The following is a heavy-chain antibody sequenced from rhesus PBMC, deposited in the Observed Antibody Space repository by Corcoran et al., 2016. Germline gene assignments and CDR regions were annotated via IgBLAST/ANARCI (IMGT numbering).Heavy chain of an antibody. CDR2: IRNKAKGGTA. D-gene: IGHD5-12*01. Sequence: EVRLVESGGGLVQPGGSLRLSCAASGFTFSDYYMSWVRQAPGKGPEWVGLIRNKAKGGTAEYAASVKGRFTISREDSKSNASLQMNSLKTEDTAVYYCARSYSYSYGLDSWGQGVVVTVSS. J-gene: IGHJ6*01. V-gene: IGHV3-116*02. CDR1: GFTFSDYY. CDR3: ARSYSYSYGLDS.